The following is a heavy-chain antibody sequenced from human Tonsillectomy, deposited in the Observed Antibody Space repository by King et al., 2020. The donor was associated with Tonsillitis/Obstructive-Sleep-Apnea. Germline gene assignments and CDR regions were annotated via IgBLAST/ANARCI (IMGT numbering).Heavy chain of an antibody. Sequence: QLVQSGAEVKKTGSSVKVSCKASGYTFTSRYLHWVRQTPGQTLEWMGWSTHFNVVANYAQRFQDRVTITRDRSMTTAYMELSSLRSEDTAMYYCAHTYDSSGSFDCWGQGTLVSVSS. CDR2: STHFNVVA. J-gene: IGHJ4*02. CDR1: GYTFTSRY. CDR3: AHTYDSSGSFDC. D-gene: IGHD3-22*01. V-gene: IGHV1-45*02.